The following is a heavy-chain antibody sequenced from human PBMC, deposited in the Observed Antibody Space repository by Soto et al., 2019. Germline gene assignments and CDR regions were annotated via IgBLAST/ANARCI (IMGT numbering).Heavy chain of an antibody. CDR1: GYTFTSSD. J-gene: IGHJ5*02. CDR3: ARGMVGSNYFAP. V-gene: IGHV1-8*01. CDR2: MNPNSGRT. D-gene: IGHD2-15*01. Sequence: QVQLVQSGAEVKKPGASVKVSCSASGYTFTSSDVSWVRQATGQGLEWMGWMNPNSGRTGYTQKLQARVTLTRNICISTAYMELHSLTYQDTAVYYCARGMVGSNYFAPGGQGTLVTVSS.